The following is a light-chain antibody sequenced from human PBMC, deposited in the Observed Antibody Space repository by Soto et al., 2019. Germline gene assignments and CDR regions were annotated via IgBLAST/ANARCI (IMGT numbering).Light chain of an antibody. Sequence: ALTQPPSVSGAPGQRVTISCTGSSSNIGAGYDVHWYQQLPGTAPKLLIYGNSNRPSGVPDRFSGSKSGTSASLAITGLQAEDEADYYCQSYDSSLSGFYVFGTGTKVTVL. CDR3: QSYDSSLSGFYV. V-gene: IGLV1-40*01. CDR1: SSNIGAGYD. J-gene: IGLJ1*01. CDR2: GNS.